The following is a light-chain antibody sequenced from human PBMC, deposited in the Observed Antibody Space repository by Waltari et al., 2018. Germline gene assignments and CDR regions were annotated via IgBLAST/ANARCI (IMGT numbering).Light chain of an antibody. CDR1: QRITIW. Sequence: DIQMPQSPSTLSASIGDRVTLTCRASQRITIWLAWYQQKPGKAPKLLIYKASTLEGGVPSRFSGSGSGTEFTLTISSLQPDDFATYHCQQYNSYPYTFGQGTKLEIK. V-gene: IGKV1-5*03. J-gene: IGKJ2*01. CDR3: QQYNSYPYT. CDR2: KAS.